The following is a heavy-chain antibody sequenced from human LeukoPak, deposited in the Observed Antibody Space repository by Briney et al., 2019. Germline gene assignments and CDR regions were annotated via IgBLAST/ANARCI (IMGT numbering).Heavy chain of an antibody. CDR2: ISGSGGST. J-gene: IGHJ4*02. Sequence: GGSLRLSCAASGFTFSSYAMSWVRQAPGKGLEWVSAISGSGGSTYYADSVKGRFTISRDNSKNTLYLQMNSLRAEDTAIYNCAKHSGSNHFDCWGQGTLVTVSS. CDR3: AKHSGSNHFDC. CDR1: GFTFSSYA. D-gene: IGHD6-6*01. V-gene: IGHV3-23*01.